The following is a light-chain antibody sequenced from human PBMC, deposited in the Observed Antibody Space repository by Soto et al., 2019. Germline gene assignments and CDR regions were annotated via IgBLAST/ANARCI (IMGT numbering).Light chain of an antibody. CDR3: SSDTSSSPQV. Sequence: QSALTQPASVSGSPGQSVTISCTGTSSDVGGYNYVSWYQQHPGKAPKLMIYEVSNRPSGVSNRFSGSKSGNTASLTISGLPAEDEAYYYCSSDTSSSPQVFGTGTKVTVL. CDR2: EVS. J-gene: IGLJ1*01. V-gene: IGLV2-14*01. CDR1: SSDVGGYNY.